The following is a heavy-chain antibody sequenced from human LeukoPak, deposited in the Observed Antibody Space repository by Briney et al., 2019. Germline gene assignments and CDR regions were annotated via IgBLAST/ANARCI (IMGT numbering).Heavy chain of an antibody. CDR3: ARLSSWSYYFDY. J-gene: IGHJ4*02. CDR1: GGSISSYY. V-gene: IGHV4-59*08. D-gene: IGHD6-13*01. Sequence: SETLSLTCTVSGGSISSYYWSWIRQPPGKGLEWVGYIYYSVSHNYNPSLKSRVTISVDTSKNQSSLKLSSLTVADTAVYYCARLSSWSYYFDYWGQGTLVTVSS. CDR2: IYYSVSH.